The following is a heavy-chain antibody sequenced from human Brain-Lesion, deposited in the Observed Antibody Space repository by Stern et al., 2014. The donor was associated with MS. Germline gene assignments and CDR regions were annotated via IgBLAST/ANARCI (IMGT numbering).Heavy chain of an antibody. D-gene: IGHD3-3*01. Sequence: QVQLVQSGAEVKKPGASVKVSCKTSGYLFTGYYIHWVRQAPGQGLEWMAWINPNTGGTKYAQKVQGRVTMSRDTSISTAYVELSSLTSDDTAVYYCARDQRGITIFGVVTDYYYLGMDVWGQGTTVTVSS. CDR3: ARDQRGITIFGVVTDYYYLGMDV. CDR2: INPNTGGT. CDR1: GYLFTGYY. J-gene: IGHJ6*02. V-gene: IGHV1-2*02.